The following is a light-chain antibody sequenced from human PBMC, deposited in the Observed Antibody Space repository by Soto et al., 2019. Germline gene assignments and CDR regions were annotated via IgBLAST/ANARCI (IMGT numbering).Light chain of an antibody. CDR3: HPSYSTPIT. CDR2: AAS. Sequence: DIQMTQSPSSLSASVGERVTITCRASQTITSSLNWYQQKPGKAPKLLIYAASSLQSGVPSRFSGSGSGTDFTLTISSLQPEDFAMYYCHPSYSTPITFGQGTRLEI. J-gene: IGKJ5*01. V-gene: IGKV1-39*01. CDR1: QTITSS.